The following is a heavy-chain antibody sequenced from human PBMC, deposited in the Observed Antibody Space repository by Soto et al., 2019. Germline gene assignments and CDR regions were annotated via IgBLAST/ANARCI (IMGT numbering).Heavy chain of an antibody. CDR1: GGSISSYY. CDR2: IYYSGST. CDR3: AIGPDVYCSGGSCYAYYYYYMDV. D-gene: IGHD2-15*01. J-gene: IGHJ6*03. Sequence: SETLSLTCTVSGGSISSYYWSWIRQPPGKGLEWIGYIYYSGSTNYNPSLKSRVTISVDTSKNQFSLKLSSVTAADTAVYYCAIGPDVYCSGGSCYAYYYYYMDVWGKGTTVTVSS. V-gene: IGHV4-59*01.